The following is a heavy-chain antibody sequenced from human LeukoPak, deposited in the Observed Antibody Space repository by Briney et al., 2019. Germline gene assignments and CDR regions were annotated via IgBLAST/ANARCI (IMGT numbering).Heavy chain of an antibody. J-gene: IGHJ2*01. CDR1: GFTFSSYS. Sequence: GGSPRLSCAASGFTFSSYSMNWVRQAPGKGLEWVSSISSSSSYIYYADSVKGRFTISRDNAKNSLYLQMNSLRAEDTAVYYCARESSTVVTPEYFDLWGRGTLGTVSS. V-gene: IGHV3-21*01. CDR3: ARESSTVVTPEYFDL. CDR2: ISSSSSYI. D-gene: IGHD4-23*01.